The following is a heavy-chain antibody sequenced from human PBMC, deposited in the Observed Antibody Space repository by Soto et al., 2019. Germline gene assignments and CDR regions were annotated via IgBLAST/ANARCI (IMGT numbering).Heavy chain of an antibody. CDR1: GGSISSYY. V-gene: IGHV4-59*08. J-gene: IGHJ5*02. D-gene: IGHD1-1*01. Sequence: PSETLSLTCTVSGGSISSYYWSWIRQPPGKGLEWIGYIYYSGSTNYNPSLKSRVTISVDTSKNQFSLKLSSVTAADTAVYYCARHVRRTWWFDPWGQGTLVTVSS. CDR2: IYYSGST. CDR3: ARHVRRTWWFDP.